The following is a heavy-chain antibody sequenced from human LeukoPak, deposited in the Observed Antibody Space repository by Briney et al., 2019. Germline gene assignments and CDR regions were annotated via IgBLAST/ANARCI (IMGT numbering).Heavy chain of an antibody. Sequence: PSGTLSLTCTVSGGSISSYYWSWIRQPPGKGLEWIGYIYYSGSTNYNPSLKSRVTISVDTSKSQFSLKLSSVTAADTAVYYCARDPPASVVVPAATAAWYFDLWGRGTLVTVSS. D-gene: IGHD2-2*01. CDR1: GGSISSYY. J-gene: IGHJ2*01. V-gene: IGHV4-59*12. CDR2: IYYSGST. CDR3: ARDPPASVVVPAATAAWYFDL.